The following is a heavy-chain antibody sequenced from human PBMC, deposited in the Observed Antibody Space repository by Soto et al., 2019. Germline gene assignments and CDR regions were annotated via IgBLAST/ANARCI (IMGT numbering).Heavy chain of an antibody. J-gene: IGHJ6*02. CDR1: GGSISSYY. D-gene: IGHD1-1*01. CDR2: IYYSGST. Sequence: QVQLQESVPGLVKPAETLSLTCTVSGGSISSYYWRWIRQPPGKGLEWIGYIYYSGSTNYNPSLKTRVTISVDTSKYQFSLKLSSVTAADTAVYYCASGNGDYHYGMDVWGQWTTVIVSS. V-gene: IGHV4-59*01. CDR3: ASGNGDYHYGMDV.